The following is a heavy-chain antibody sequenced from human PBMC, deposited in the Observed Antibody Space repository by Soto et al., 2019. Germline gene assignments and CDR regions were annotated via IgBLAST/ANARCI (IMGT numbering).Heavy chain of an antibody. CDR2: IWYDGTKK. J-gene: IGHJ5*02. V-gene: IGHV3-33*01. CDR1: GFSLRTYG. Sequence: QVQLVESGGGVVQSGRSLTLSCAASGFSLRTYGMQWLRRAPGKGLEWVAFIWYDGTKKFYANSVKGRSTISKDNSNNILYLQMSGLRAEDTAVYYSARDVVTAVAGSVNWFDPWGQGTLVTVSS. D-gene: IGHD6-19*01. CDR3: ARDVVTAVAGSVNWFDP.